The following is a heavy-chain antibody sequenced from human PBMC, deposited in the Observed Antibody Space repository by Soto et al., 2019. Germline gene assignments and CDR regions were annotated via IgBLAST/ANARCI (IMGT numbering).Heavy chain of an antibody. J-gene: IGHJ1*01. CDR3: ARSSVAAAGTLGN. V-gene: IGHV1-69*02. CDR1: GGTLNSYT. D-gene: IGHD6-13*01. Sequence: QVQLVQSGAEVKKPGSSVKVSCKASGGTLNSYTINWVRQAPGHGPEWLGRIIPVLGVANYAQTFQGRVTITADKSTSTVYMKLPSLRSEDTAVYYCARSSVAAAGTLGNWGPGTLVTVSS. CDR2: IIPVLGVA.